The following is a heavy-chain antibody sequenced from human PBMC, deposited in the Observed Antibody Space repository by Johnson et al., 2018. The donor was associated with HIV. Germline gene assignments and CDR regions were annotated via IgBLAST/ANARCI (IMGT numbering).Heavy chain of an antibody. J-gene: IGHJ3*02. Sequence: VQLVESGGDLVEPGESLRLSCVASGFTFSNAWMHWVRQAPGKGLEWVGRIKSKTDGGTIDYAAPVKGRFTISTDNAKNSLYLQLHSLRAEETALYYGARGGGDCGGDCCLGAFDIWGQGTMVTVSS. D-gene: IGHD2-21*01. CDR1: GFTFSNAW. CDR3: ARGGGDCGGDCCLGAFDI. V-gene: IGHV3-15*01. CDR2: IKSKTDGGTI.